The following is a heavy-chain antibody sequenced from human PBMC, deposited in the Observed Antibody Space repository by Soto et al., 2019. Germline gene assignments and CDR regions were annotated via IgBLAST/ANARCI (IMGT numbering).Heavy chain of an antibody. J-gene: IGHJ6*02. Sequence: PGGSLRLSCAASGFTFSDYYMSWIRQAPGKGLEWVSYISSSSSYTNYADSVRGRFTISRDNAKNSLYLQMNSLRAEDTAVYYCARDQESRTRLRFLEWQNYYYYGMDVWGQGTTVTVSS. V-gene: IGHV3-11*06. CDR2: ISSSSSYT. D-gene: IGHD3-3*01. CDR1: GFTFSDYY. CDR3: ARDQESRTRLRFLEWQNYYYYGMDV.